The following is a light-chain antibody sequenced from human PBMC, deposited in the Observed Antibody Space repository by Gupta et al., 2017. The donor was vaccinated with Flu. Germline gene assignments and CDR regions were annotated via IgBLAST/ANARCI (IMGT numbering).Light chain of an antibody. CDR1: QSVLYNSNNKEY. CDR2: WAS. CDR3: QQYYTTPHT. V-gene: IGKV4-1*01. Sequence: SLGERVTINCKSSQSVLYNSNNKEYLAWYQQKPGQPPKLLIYWASTRESGVPDRFSGSGSGTDFALTISSLQAEDVAVYYCQQYYTTPHTFGQGTKLEIK. J-gene: IGKJ2*01.